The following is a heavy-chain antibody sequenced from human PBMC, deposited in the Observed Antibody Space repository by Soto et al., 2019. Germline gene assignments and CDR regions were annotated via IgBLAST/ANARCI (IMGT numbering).Heavy chain of an antibody. Sequence: GGSLRLSCAASGFTFSDYYMSWIRQAPGKGMEWVTYISSSGRTIYYADSVNSRFTISRDNAKNSLYLQMNSLIAEDATLYYCARMFGLRYYCGMGVWGQGTTVTVSS. V-gene: IGHV3-11*01. D-gene: IGHD3-10*02. J-gene: IGHJ6*02. CDR2: ISSSGRTI. CDR3: ARMFGLRYYCGMGV. CDR1: GFTFSDYY.